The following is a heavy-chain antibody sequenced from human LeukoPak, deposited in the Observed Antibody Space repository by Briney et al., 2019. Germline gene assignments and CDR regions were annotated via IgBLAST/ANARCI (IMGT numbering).Heavy chain of an antibody. Sequence: PSETLSLTCAVSGGSISSGGYSWSWIRQPPGKGLEWIGYIYHSGSTYYNPSLKTRVTISVDRSKNQFSLKLSSVTAADTAVYYCAREAHGGNSFDYWGQGTLVTVSS. J-gene: IGHJ4*02. CDR3: AREAHGGNSFDY. V-gene: IGHV4-30-2*01. D-gene: IGHD4-23*01. CDR1: GGSISSGGYS. CDR2: IYHSGST.